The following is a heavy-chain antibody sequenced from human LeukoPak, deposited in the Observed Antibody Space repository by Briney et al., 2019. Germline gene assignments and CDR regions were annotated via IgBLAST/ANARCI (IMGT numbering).Heavy chain of an antibody. CDR2: ISAYNGNT. V-gene: IGHV1-18*01. J-gene: IGHJ5*02. D-gene: IGHD3-3*01. CDR1: GYTFTSYG. Sequence: GASVKASCKASGYTFTSYGISWVRQAPGQGLEWMGWISAYNGNTNYAQKLQGRVTMTTDTSTSTAYMELRSLRSDDTAVYYCARDPYYDFWSGPQINWFDPWGQGTLVTVSS. CDR3: ARDPYYDFWSGPQINWFDP.